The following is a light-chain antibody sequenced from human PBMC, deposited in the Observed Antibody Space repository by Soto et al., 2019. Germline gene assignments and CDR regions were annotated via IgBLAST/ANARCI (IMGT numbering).Light chain of an antibody. CDR1: SAHSSYP. V-gene: IGLV4-69*01. CDR3: QTWGTGVV. CDR2: VNSDGSH. J-gene: IGLJ2*01. Sequence: QSVLTQSPSASASLGASVKLTCTLSSAHSSYPIAWHQQQPEKGPRFLMKVNSDGSHNRGDGIPDRFSGSSSGAERYLTISSLQSEDEADYYCQTWGTGVVFGGGTKLTVL.